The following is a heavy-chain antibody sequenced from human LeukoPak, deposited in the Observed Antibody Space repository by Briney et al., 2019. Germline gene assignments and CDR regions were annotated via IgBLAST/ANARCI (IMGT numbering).Heavy chain of an antibody. CDR3: ARGDIDH. D-gene: IGHD2-15*01. CDR2: IHPNDGGT. V-gene: IGHV1-46*02. CDR1: GYTFNIYY. J-gene: IGHJ5*02. Sequence: ASVKVSCKTSGYTFNIYYVQWVRQAPGQGLEWMGVIHPNDGGTTYAQKFQGRIIMTSDTSTSTIYMELSSLKSDDTSVYYCARGDIDHWGQGTLVTVSS.